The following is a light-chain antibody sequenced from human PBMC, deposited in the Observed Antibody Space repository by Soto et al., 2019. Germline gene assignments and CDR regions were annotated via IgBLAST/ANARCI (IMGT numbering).Light chain of an antibody. CDR3: QQSYGTVVT. CDR1: QSISRY. Sequence: IQMTQSPSSLSASVGDRVTITCRAGQSISRYLNWYEQKPGKAPKLLIFGASTLQSGVPSRFSGTGSGTEFTLTISSLQPEDFATYYCQQSYGTVVTFGQGTKVKIK. CDR2: GAS. V-gene: IGKV1-39*01. J-gene: IGKJ1*01.